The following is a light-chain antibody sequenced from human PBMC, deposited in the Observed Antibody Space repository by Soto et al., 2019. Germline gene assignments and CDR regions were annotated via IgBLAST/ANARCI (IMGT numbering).Light chain of an antibody. CDR1: RSVSSY. J-gene: IGKJ5*01. CDR3: QHYDNWPIT. CDR2: VAS. Sequence: EIVLTQSPATLSLSPGERATLSCRASRSVSSYLAWYQQKPGQAPRLLIYVASKRATGIPDRFSGSRSGTEFTLTISSLQSEDFAIYYCQHYDNWPITFGQGTRLEIK. V-gene: IGKV3D-15*01.